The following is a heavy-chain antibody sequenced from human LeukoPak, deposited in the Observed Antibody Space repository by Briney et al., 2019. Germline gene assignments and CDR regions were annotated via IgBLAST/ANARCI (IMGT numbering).Heavy chain of an antibody. V-gene: IGHV4-59*08. J-gene: IGHJ4*02. D-gene: IGHD2-15*01. CDR3: ARTYCSGGSCHFDY. CDR1: GGSISGYY. CDR2: IYYSGSP. Sequence: KPSETLSLTCTVSGGSISGYYWSWIRQPPGKGLEWIGYIYYSGSPDSNPSLKSRVTISVDTSRNQFSLKLSSVTAADTAVYYCARTYCSGGSCHFDYWGQGTLVTVSS.